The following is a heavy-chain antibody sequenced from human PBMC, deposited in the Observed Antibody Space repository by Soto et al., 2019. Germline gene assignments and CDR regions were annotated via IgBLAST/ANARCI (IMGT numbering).Heavy chain of an antibody. CDR1: GFTFSSYA. V-gene: IGHV3-23*01. J-gene: IGHJ6*02. Sequence: PGGSLRLSCAASGFTFSSYAMSWVRQAPGKGLEWVSAISGSGGSTYYADSVKGRFTISRDNPKNTLYLQMNSLRAEDTAVYYCAKDRSYISSSWYGYYYGMDVWGQGTTVTVSS. CDR3: AKDRSYISSSWYGYYYGMDV. D-gene: IGHD6-13*01. CDR2: ISGSGGST.